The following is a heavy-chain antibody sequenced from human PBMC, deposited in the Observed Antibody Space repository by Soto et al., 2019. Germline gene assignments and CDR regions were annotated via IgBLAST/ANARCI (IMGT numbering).Heavy chain of an antibody. CDR3: VRVRRGQMDY. D-gene: IGHD3-10*01. J-gene: IGHJ4*02. Sequence: GASVKVSCKASGYLFTDYGIAWVRQAPGQGLEWMGWINVFNGDPRYAPNLQGRVTMTKDTSTNTASMELRSLRSDDTAVYFCVRVRRGQMDYWGQGSLVTGSS. CDR1: GYLFTDYG. V-gene: IGHV1-18*01. CDR2: INVFNGDP.